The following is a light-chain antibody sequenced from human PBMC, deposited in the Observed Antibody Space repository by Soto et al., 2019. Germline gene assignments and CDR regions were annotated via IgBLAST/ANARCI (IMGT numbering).Light chain of an antibody. Sequence: DIVMTQSPDSLAVSLGERVTITCKSSQSVFYSPYNNNYLAWYQQKPGQPPKLLIYWASTRESGVPDRFIGSGSGTDFTLTINSLQAEDVAVYYCQQYYGISWTFGQGTKVEIK. CDR2: WAS. CDR3: QQYYGISWT. J-gene: IGKJ1*01. V-gene: IGKV4-1*01. CDR1: QSVFYSPYNNNY.